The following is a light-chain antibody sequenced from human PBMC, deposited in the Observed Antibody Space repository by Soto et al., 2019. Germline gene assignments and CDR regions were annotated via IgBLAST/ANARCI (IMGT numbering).Light chain of an antibody. Sequence: EIVLTQSPGTLSLSPGERATLSCRASQSVSSSYLAWYQQKPGQAPGLLIYGASSRATGIPDRFSGSGSGTDFTLTISRLEPEDFAVYYCQHYGSSTWTFGQGTKVDI. V-gene: IGKV3-20*01. CDR2: GAS. CDR1: QSVSSSY. CDR3: QHYGSSTWT. J-gene: IGKJ1*01.